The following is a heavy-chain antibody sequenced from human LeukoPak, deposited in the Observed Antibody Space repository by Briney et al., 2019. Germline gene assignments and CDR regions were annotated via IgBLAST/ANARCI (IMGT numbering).Heavy chain of an antibody. D-gene: IGHD2-2*01. J-gene: IGHJ4*02. CDR2: ISGSGGST. V-gene: IGHV3-23*01. CDR3: AKDSRVTTSQAYFDY. Sequence: GGSLRPSCAASGFTFSSYAMSWVRQAPGKGLEWVSAISGSGGSTYYADSVKGRFTISRDNSKNTLYLQMSSLRAEDTAVYYCAKDSRVTTSQAYFDYWGQGTLVTVSS. CDR1: GFTFSSYA.